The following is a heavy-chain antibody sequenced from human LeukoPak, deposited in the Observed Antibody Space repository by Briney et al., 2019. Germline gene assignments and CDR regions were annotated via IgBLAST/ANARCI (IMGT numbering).Heavy chain of an antibody. CDR3: TRDGGTLDY. Sequence: GGSLRLSCTASGFTFGDYAMSWVRQAPGKGLEWVGFIRSKAFGGATEYAASVKGRFTISRDDSKSIAYLQMNSLKTEDTAMYYCTRDGGTLDYWGQGTLVTVSS. D-gene: IGHD3-16*01. CDR2: IRSKAFGGAT. V-gene: IGHV3-49*04. J-gene: IGHJ4*02. CDR1: GFTFGDYA.